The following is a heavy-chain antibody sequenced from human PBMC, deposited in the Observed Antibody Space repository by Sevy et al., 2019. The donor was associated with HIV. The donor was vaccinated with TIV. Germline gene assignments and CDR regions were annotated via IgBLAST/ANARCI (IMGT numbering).Heavy chain of an antibody. CDR2: ISYDGSNK. CDR1: GFTFSSYA. CDR3: ARAFRYRLLYRGIYYYYGMDV. V-gene: IGHV3-30*04. Sequence: GGSLRLSCAASGFTFSSYAMHWVRQAPGKGLEWVAVISYDGSNKYYADSVKGRFTISRDNSKNTLYLQMNSLRAEDTAVYYCARAFRYRLLYRGIYYYYGMDVWGQGTTVTVSS. J-gene: IGHJ6*02. D-gene: IGHD2-2*02.